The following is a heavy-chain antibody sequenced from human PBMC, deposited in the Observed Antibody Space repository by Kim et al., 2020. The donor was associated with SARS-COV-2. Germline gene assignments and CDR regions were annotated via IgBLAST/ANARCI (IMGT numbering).Heavy chain of an antibody. CDR3: AFQRDYDFWSGAPLGWFDP. V-gene: IGHV1-69*13. J-gene: IGHJ5*02. Sequence: SVKVSCKASGGTFSSYAISWVRQAPGQGLEWMGGIIPIFGTANYAQKFQGRVTITADESTSTAYMELSSLRSEDTAVYYCAFQRDYDFWSGAPLGWFDPWGQGTLVTVSS. CDR2: IIPIFGTA. CDR1: GGTFSSYA. D-gene: IGHD3-3*01.